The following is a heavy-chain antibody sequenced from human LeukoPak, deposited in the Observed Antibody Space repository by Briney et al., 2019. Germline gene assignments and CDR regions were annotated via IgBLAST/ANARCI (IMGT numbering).Heavy chain of an antibody. V-gene: IGHV3-23*01. CDR1: GFTFSSYA. J-gene: IGHJ6*04. CDR2: ISGSGGST. CDR3: ASRGRAYYDSFRDGPDV. Sequence: GGSLRLSCAASGFTFSSYAMSWVRQARGKGLEWVSAISGSGGSTYYADSVKGRFTISRDNSKNTLYLQMNSLRAEDTAVYYCASRGRAYYDSFRDGPDVWGKGTTVTVSS. D-gene: IGHD3-22*01.